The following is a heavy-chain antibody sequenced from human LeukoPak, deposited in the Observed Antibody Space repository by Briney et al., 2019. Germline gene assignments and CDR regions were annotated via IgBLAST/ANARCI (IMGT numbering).Heavy chain of an antibody. Sequence: PGGSLRLSCAASGFTFSSYTMNWVRQPPGKGLEWVSNIGTSSTTIYYADSVKGRFSVYRDNSNYTLYLQMNSLKTEDTAVYSCANFDGDSQAFHIWGQGTMVTVSS. CDR3: ANFDGDSQAFHI. V-gene: IGHV3-48*01. CDR2: IGTSSTTI. J-gene: IGHJ3*02. CDR1: GFTFSSYT. D-gene: IGHD3-9*01.